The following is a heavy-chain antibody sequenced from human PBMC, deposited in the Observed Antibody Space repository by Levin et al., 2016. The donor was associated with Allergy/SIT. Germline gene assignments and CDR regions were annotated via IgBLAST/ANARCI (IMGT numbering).Heavy chain of an antibody. CDR2: IKGDGSDK. CDR1: GFTFITSW. J-gene: IGHJ4*02. V-gene: IGHV3-7*03. CDR3: ATSRDSPANY. Sequence: GSLRLSCAASGFTFITSWMSWVRQAPGKGLEWVANIKGDGSDKYYVGSVRGRFTISRDNAKNSLYLQMNSLRVEDTAVYYCATSRDSPANYWGQGTLVTVSS. D-gene: IGHD3-10*01.